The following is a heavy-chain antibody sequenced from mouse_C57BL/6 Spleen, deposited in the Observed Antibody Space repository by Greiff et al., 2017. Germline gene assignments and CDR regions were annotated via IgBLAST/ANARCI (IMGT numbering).Heavy chain of an antibody. V-gene: IGHV1-80*01. J-gene: IGHJ2*01. CDR1: GYAFSSYW. CDR2: IYPGDGDT. D-gene: IGHD1-1*01. Sequence: QVQLKESGAELVKPGASVKISCKASGYAFSSYWMNWVKQRPGKGLEWIGQIYPGDGDTNYNGKFKGKATLTADKSSSTAYIQLSSLTSEDSAVYFCARESLLLFDYWGQGTTLTVSS. CDR3: ARESLLLFDY.